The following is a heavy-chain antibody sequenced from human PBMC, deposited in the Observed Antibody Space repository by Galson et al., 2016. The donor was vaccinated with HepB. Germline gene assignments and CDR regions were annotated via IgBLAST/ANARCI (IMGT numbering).Heavy chain of an antibody. Sequence: SLRLSCAASGFTFSSYGMHWVRQPPGKGLEWVAVIWHDGHNKYYGDSVKGRFAISRDNSKNTVNLQMNYLRAEDTAVYYCVRDIYYDYSWGTYRYPIYGLDVWRKGTTVTVSS. J-gene: IGHJ6*04. V-gene: IGHV3-33*01. D-gene: IGHD3-16*02. CDR1: GFTFSSYG. CDR3: VRDIYYDYSWGTYRYPIYGLDV. CDR2: IWHDGHNK.